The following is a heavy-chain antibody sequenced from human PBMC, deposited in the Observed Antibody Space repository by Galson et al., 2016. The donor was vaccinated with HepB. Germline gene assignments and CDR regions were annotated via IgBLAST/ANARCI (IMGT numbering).Heavy chain of an antibody. D-gene: IGHD3-10*01. Sequence: SVKVSCKASGGMFSSYVFRWVRQAPGQGLEWVGGIIPLFGLTSYAQKFHDRVTITADGFTDTVYMNLTSLNSEDTATYFCARYTMVRGAADFWGQGTLVSGSS. CDR1: GGMFSSYV. CDR3: ARYTMVRGAADF. V-gene: IGHV1-69*13. J-gene: IGHJ4*02. CDR2: IIPLFGLT.